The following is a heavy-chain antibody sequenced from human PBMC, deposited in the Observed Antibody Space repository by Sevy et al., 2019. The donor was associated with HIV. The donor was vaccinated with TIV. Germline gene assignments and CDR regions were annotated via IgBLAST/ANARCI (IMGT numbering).Heavy chain of an antibody. CDR3: ARVAISWSNTNYYYYGMDV. CDR2: INPNSGGT. D-gene: IGHD6-13*01. J-gene: IGHJ6*02. V-gene: IGHV1-2*06. Sequence: ASVKVSCKASGYTFTGYYMHWVRQAPGQGLEWMGRINPNSGGTNYAQKFQGRVTMTRDTSISTAYMELSRLRSDDTAVYYCARVAISWSNTNYYYYGMDVWGQGTTVTVSS. CDR1: GYTFTGYY.